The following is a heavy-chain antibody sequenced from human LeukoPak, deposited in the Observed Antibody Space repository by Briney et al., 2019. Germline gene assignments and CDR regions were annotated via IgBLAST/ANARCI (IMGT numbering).Heavy chain of an antibody. Sequence: SETLSLTCAVYGGSFSGYYWSWIRQPPGKGLEWIGEINHSGSTNYNPSLKSRVTISVDTSKNQFSLKLSSVTAADTAVYYCARDFRGLYNWFDPWGQGTLVTVSS. J-gene: IGHJ5*02. D-gene: IGHD3-16*01. V-gene: IGHV4-34*01. CDR2: INHSGST. CDR3: ARDFRGLYNWFDP. CDR1: GGSFSGYY.